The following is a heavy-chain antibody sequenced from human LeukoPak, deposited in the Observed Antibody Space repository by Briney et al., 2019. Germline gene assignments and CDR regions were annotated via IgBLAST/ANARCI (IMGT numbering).Heavy chain of an antibody. V-gene: IGHV4-59*01. CDR2: IHYTGTT. CDR3: ARYHQPSDPNWLDR. J-gene: IGHJ5*02. D-gene: IGHD2-2*01. Sequence: PSETLSLTCTVYGGSISNYFWTWIRQFPGKGLEWIGYIHYTGTTSYNPPLKSRVTISVDTSKNQFSLSLSSVTAADTAVYYCARYHQPSDPNWLDRWGQGTLVTVSS. CDR1: GGSISNYF.